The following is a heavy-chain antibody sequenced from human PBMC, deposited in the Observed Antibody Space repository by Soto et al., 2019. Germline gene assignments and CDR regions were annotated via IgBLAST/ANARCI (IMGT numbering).Heavy chain of an antibody. Sequence: ASVKVSCKASGYTFTSYGISWVRQAPGQGLEWMGWISAYNGNTNYAQKLQGRVTMTTDTSTSTAYMELRSLRADDTAVYYCAREVSSGCFGGIRNFWGQGTLVIVSS. CDR3: AREVSSGCFGGIRNF. V-gene: IGHV1-18*01. J-gene: IGHJ4*02. D-gene: IGHD6-25*01. CDR2: ISAYNGNT. CDR1: GYTFTSYG.